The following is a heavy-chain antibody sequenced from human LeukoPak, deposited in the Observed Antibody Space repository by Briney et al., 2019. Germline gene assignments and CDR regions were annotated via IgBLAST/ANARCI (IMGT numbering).Heavy chain of an antibody. CDR2: INPSGGST. CDR1: GYTFTSYY. J-gene: IGHJ4*02. CDR3: AREQMVGATFDY. Sequence: ASVKVSCKASGYTFTSYYMHWVRQAPGQELEWMGIINPSGGSTSYAQKFQGRVTMTRDMSTSTVYMELSSLRSEDTAVYYCAREQMVGATFDYWGQGTLVTVSS. D-gene: IGHD1-26*01. V-gene: IGHV1-46*01.